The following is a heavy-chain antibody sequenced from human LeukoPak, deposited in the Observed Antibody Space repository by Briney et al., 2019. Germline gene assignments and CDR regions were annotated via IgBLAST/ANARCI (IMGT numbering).Heavy chain of an antibody. CDR1: GFSFSSYG. Sequence: PGGSLRLSCAASGFSFSSYGMYWVRQAQGKGLEWVAVIWYDGSNKYYGDSVKGRFTISRDNSKNTVYLEMHSLRAEDTSVYYCARSSKQLGTFDYWGQGTLVTVSS. CDR2: IWYDGSNK. CDR3: ARSSKQLGTFDY. J-gene: IGHJ4*02. D-gene: IGHD1-1*01. V-gene: IGHV3-33*07.